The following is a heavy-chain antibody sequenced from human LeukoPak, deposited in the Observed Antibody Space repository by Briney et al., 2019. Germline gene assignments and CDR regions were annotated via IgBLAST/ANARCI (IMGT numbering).Heavy chain of an antibody. D-gene: IGHD5-12*01. CDR1: GFTFSDFG. CDR3: ARIHSGYDPPYSYYGMDV. CDR2: ISYDGSKK. Sequence: GRPLRLSCAASGFTFSDFGIHWVRQAPGKGLEWVAVISYDGSKKYYGDSVKGRFTNSRDNSKNTLYLQMNSLRTEDTAVYYCARIHSGYDPPYSYYGMDVWGRGTRVTVSS. J-gene: IGHJ6*04. V-gene: IGHV3-30*04.